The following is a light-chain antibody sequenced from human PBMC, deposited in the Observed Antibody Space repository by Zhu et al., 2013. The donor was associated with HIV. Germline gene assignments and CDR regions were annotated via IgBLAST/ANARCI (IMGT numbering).Light chain of an antibody. CDR1: GSDVGSYNL. V-gene: IGLV2-14*02. CDR2: EVD. Sequence: QSALTQPASVSGSPGQSITISCTGTGSDVGSYNLVSWYQHHPGKAPKLIIYEVDKRPSGIPERFSGSKSGNTASLTISGLQDDDEAEYYCNSHRSGTTLVLFGGGTKVTVL. CDR3: NSHRSGTTLVL. J-gene: IGLJ2*01.